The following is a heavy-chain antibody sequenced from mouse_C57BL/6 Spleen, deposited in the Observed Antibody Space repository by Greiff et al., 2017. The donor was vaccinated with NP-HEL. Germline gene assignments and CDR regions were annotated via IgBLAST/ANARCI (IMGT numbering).Heavy chain of an antibody. V-gene: IGHV7-1*01. J-gene: IGHJ3*01. Sequence: DVMLVESGGGLVQSGRSLRLSCATSGFTFSDFYMEWVRQAPGKGLEWIAASRNKANDYTTEYSASVKGRFIVSRDTSQSILYLQMNALRAEDTAIYYCARDAHDGYRFAYWGQGTLVTVSA. D-gene: IGHD2-3*01. CDR3: ARDAHDGYRFAY. CDR2: SRNKANDYTT. CDR1: GFTFSDFY.